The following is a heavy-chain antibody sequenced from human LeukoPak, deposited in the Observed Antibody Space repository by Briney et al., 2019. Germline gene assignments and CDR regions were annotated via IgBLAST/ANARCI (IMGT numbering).Heavy chain of an antibody. CDR3: ARDLSNYFNY. D-gene: IGHD2/OR15-2a*01. CDR2: ISAYNGDT. V-gene: IGHV1-18*01. Sequence: AASAKVSCKASGYTFTSYGISWVRQAPGQGLEWMGWISAYNGDTNYAQKLQGRVTMTTDTSTSTAYMELRSLRSDDTAVYYCARDLSNYFNYWGQGTLVTVSS. J-gene: IGHJ4*02. CDR1: GYTFTSYG.